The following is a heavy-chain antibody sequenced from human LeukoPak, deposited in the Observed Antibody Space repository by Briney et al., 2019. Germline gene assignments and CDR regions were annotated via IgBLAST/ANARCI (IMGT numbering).Heavy chain of an antibody. D-gene: IGHD5-12*01. Sequence: GGSLRLFCAASGFTFSSYAMHWVRQAPGKGLEWVAVISYDGSNKYYADSVKGRFTISRDNSKNTLYLQMNSLRAEDTAVYYCARLVAIIDYWGQGTLVTVSS. J-gene: IGHJ4*02. CDR2: ISYDGSNK. V-gene: IGHV3-30*04. CDR1: GFTFSSYA. CDR3: ARLVAIIDY.